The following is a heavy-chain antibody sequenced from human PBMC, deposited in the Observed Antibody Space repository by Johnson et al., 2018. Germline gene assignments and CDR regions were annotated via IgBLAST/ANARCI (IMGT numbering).Heavy chain of an antibody. J-gene: IGHJ1*01. CDR3: AKVESSGTFYGFFHH. CDR2: VSGRDGST. CDR1: GFTFSSYS. V-gene: IGHV3-23*04. Sequence: VQLVESGGGLVKPGGSLRLSCAASGFTFSSYSMTWVRQAPGKGLEWVSAVSGRDGSTNYADSVKGRFITSRDNSKNTQYLQMDSLRAEDTAIYYCAKVESSGTFYGFFHHWGQGTLVTVSS. D-gene: IGHD1-26*01.